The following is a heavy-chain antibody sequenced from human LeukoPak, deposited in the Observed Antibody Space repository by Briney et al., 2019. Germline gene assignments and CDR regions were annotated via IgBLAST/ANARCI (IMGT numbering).Heavy chain of an antibody. CDR3: AGGAGSGSYYQKSRTRVRTSDAFDI. D-gene: IGHD3-10*01. V-gene: IGHV4-4*02. CDR1: GGSISSSNW. CDR2: IYHSGST. Sequence: SETLSLTCAVSGGSISSSNWWSWLRQPPGKGLEWIGEIYHSGSTNYNPSLKSRVTISVDKSKNQFSLKLSSVTAADTAVYYCAGGAGSGSYYQKSRTRVRTSDAFDIWGQGTMVTVSS. J-gene: IGHJ3*02.